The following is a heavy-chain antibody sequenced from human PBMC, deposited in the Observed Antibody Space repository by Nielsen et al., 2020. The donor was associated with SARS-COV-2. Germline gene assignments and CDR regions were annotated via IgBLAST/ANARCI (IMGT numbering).Heavy chain of an antibody. CDR2: ISGSGGST. Sequence: GESLKISCAASGFTFSSYAMSWVRQAPGKGLEWVSAISGSGGSTYYADSVKGRFTISRDNSKNTLYLQMNSLRAEDTAVYYCAKDLSRLGRPRIAVAGGWFDPWGQGTLVTVSS. V-gene: IGHV3-23*01. CDR1: GFTFSSYA. D-gene: IGHD6-19*01. CDR3: AKDLSRLGRPRIAVAGGWFDP. J-gene: IGHJ5*02.